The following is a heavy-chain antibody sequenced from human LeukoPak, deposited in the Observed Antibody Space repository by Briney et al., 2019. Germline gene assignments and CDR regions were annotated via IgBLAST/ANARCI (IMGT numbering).Heavy chain of an antibody. CDR3: ARVHHSSSWVRILIFFIPGP. V-gene: IGHV4-39*07. J-gene: IGHJ5*02. CDR2: IYYSGST. D-gene: IGHD6-13*01. Sequence: PSETLSLTCTVSGGSISTSNYYWGWIRQPPGKGLEWIGSIYYSGSTYYNPSLKSRVTISVDTSKNQFSLKLSSVTAADTAVYYCARVHHSSSWVRILIFFIPGPWGQGTLVTVSS. CDR1: GGSISTSNYY.